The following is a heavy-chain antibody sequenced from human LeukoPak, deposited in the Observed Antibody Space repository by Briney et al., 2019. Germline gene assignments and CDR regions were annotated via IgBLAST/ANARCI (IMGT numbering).Heavy chain of an antibody. CDR2: IYYSGST. CDR3: ARDVLLWFGEFYGMDV. J-gene: IGHJ6*02. V-gene: IGHV4-39*02. CDR1: GGSISSSSYY. Sequence: SETLSLTCTVSGGSISSSSYYWGWIRQPPGKGLEWIGSIYYSGSTYYNPSLKSRVTISADTSKNQFSLKLSSVTAADTAVYYCARDVLLWFGEFYGMDVWGQGTTVTVSS. D-gene: IGHD3-10*01.